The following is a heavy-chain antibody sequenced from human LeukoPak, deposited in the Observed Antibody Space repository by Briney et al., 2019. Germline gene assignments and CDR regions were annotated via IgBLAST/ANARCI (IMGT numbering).Heavy chain of an antibody. D-gene: IGHD3-3*01. CDR2: ISGSIGTK. V-gene: IGHV3-23*01. CDR3: AKSDGFFRPFDY. Sequence: QPGGSLRLSCAASGFTFSSYAMRWVRQAPGKGLEWVSAISGSIGTKSYADSVKVRFTIPSDNAKAAQYLEMNSHRAEDTAVYYCAKSDGFFRPFDYWGQGTLVTVSS. CDR1: GFTFSSYA. J-gene: IGHJ4*02.